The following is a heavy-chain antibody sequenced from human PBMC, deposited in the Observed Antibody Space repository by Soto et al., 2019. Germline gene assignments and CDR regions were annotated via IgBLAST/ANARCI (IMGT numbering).Heavy chain of an antibody. Sequence: PGGSLRLSCAASGFTFISYAMSWVRQAPGKGLEWVSAISGSGGSTYYADSVKGRFTISRDNSKNTLYLQMNSLRAEDTAVYYCAKDPVSKMATIPNFDYWGQGTLVTVSS. V-gene: IGHV3-23*01. CDR1: GFTFISYA. CDR3: AKDPVSKMATIPNFDY. CDR2: ISGSGGST. D-gene: IGHD5-12*01. J-gene: IGHJ4*02.